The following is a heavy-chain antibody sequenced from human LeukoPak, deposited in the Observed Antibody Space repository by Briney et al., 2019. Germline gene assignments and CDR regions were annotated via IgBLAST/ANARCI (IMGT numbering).Heavy chain of an antibody. D-gene: IGHD2-2*01. J-gene: IGHJ4*02. V-gene: IGHV4-34*01. CDR3: ARLVVVPAATQIDY. CDR1: GGSFSGYY. CDR2: INHSGST. Sequence: SETLSLTCAVYGGSFSGYYWSWIRQPPGKGLEWIGEINHSGSTNYNPSLKSRVTISVDTSKNQFSLKLSSVTAAETAVYYCARLVVVPAATQIDYWGQGTLVTVSS.